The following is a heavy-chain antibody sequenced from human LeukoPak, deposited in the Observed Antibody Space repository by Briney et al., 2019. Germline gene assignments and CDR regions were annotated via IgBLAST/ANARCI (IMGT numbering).Heavy chain of an antibody. Sequence: SETLSLTCTVSGGSISSYYWSWIRQPPGKGLEWIGYIYYSGSTNYNPSLKSRVTISVDTSKNQFSLKLSSVTAADTAVYYCARNYDILTGYGAFDIWGQGTMVTVSS. J-gene: IGHJ3*02. CDR1: GGSISSYY. V-gene: IGHV4-59*08. D-gene: IGHD3-9*01. CDR2: IYYSGST. CDR3: ARNYDILTGYGAFDI.